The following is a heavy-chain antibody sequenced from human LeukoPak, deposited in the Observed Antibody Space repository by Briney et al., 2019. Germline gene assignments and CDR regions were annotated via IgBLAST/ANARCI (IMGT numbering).Heavy chain of an antibody. Sequence: GGSLRLSCAASGFTFSSYSMNWVRQAPGKGLEWVSYISSSSSTIYYADSVKGRFTISRDNAKNSLYLQMNSLRAEDTAVYYCAKDMVSSGWLREEIFDYWGQGTLVTVSS. V-gene: IGHV3-48*01. CDR1: GFTFSSYS. J-gene: IGHJ4*02. CDR2: ISSSSSTI. CDR3: AKDMVSSGWLREEIFDY. D-gene: IGHD6-19*01.